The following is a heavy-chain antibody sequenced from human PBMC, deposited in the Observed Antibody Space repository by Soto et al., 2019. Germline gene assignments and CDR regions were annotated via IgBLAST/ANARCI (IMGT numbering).Heavy chain of an antibody. Sequence: QITLKESGPALVKPTQTLSLTCTFSGFSLNTPEVGVGWIRQTPGKALEWLALIYWDDDKYYNPSLKSRLTITKDTSKNQVVLTMTNMDPVDTATYYCAHRDDVGFAELLSRPFDYWGQGALVTVSS. J-gene: IGHJ4*02. CDR1: GFSLNTPEVG. V-gene: IGHV2-5*02. CDR3: AHRDDVGFAELLSRPFDY. D-gene: IGHD3-10*01. CDR2: IYWDDDK.